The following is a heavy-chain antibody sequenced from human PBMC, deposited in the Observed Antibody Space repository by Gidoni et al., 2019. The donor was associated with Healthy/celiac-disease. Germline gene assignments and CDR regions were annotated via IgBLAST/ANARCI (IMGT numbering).Heavy chain of an antibody. CDR2: INSDGSST. J-gene: IGHJ1*01. D-gene: IGHD3-22*01. CDR1: GFTFSSYW. CDR3: ARDDTDSSGYYYFQH. Sequence: EVQLVESGGGLVQPGGSLRLSCAASGFTFSSYWMHWVRQAPGKGLVWVSRINSDGSSTSYADSVKGRFTISRDNAKNTLYLQMNSLRAEDTAVYYCARDDTDSSGYYYFQHWGQGTLVTVSS. V-gene: IGHV3-74*01.